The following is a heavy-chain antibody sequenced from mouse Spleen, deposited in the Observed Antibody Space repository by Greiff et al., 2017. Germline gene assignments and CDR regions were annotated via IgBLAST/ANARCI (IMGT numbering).Heavy chain of an antibody. CDR1: GFTFTDYY. V-gene: IGHV7-3*01. Sequence: EVKLVESGGGLVQPGGSLSLSCAASGFTFTDYYMSWVRQPPGKALEWLGFIRNKANGYTTEYSASVKGRFTISRDNSQSILYLQMNALRAEDSATYYCARYLQLTGTFDYWGQGTTLTVSS. CDR2: IRNKANGYTT. J-gene: IGHJ2*01. D-gene: IGHD4-1*01. CDR3: ARYLQLTGTFDY.